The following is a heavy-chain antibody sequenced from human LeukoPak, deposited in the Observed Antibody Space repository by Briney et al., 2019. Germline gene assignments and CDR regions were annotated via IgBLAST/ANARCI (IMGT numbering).Heavy chain of an antibody. CDR1: GFTFGDDA. CDR3: SRGVVEYGDSRIYYYGMFV. J-gene: IGHJ6*01. Sequence: GGSLRLSCTTSGFTFGDDAVSWVRQAPGKGLEWVGFIRSKEYGRTAPYATSVKRRFTISRDESKTIAYPQMNSLKTEATAVYYCSRGVVEYGDSRIYYYGMFVWGDRTAVTVSS. D-gene: IGHD4-17*01. CDR2: IRSKEYGRTA. V-gene: IGHV3-49*04.